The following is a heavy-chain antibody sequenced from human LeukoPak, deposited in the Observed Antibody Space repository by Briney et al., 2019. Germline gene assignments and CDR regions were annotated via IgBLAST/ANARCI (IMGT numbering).Heavy chain of an antibody. D-gene: IGHD5-18*01. V-gene: IGHV3-48*01. CDR3: ARDGGYSYEIDY. J-gene: IGHJ4*02. Sequence: TGGSLRLSCVVSGFTFSSYSMNWVRQAPGKGLEWVSYISNSVSTTYYAESVKGRFTISRDNAKNSLYLQMNNLRVEDTAVYYCARDGGYSYEIDYWGQGTLVTVSS. CDR1: GFTFSSYS. CDR2: ISNSVSTT.